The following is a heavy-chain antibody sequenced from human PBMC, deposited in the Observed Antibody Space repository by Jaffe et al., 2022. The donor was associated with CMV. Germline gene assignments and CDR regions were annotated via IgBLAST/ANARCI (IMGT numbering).Heavy chain of an antibody. J-gene: IGHJ4*02. CDR3: VREAYYYDSSVFDY. V-gene: IGHV3-48*02. CDR2: MTSSSSNI. Sequence: ELQLVESGGGLVQPGGSLRLSCAASGFTFISYRMNWVRQAPGKGLEWVSYMTSSSSNIDYADSVKGRFTISRDNAKNSLYLQMNSLRDEDTAVYYCVREAYYYDSSVFDYWGQGTLVTVSS. CDR1: GFTFISYR. D-gene: IGHD3-22*01.